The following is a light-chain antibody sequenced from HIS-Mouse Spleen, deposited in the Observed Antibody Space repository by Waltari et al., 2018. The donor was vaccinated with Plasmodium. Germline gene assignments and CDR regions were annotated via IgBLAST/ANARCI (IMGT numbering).Light chain of an antibody. CDR1: QSVSSN. Sequence: EIVMTQSPATLSVSPGERATLACRASQSVSSNLAWYKQKPGQAPRLLIYGASTRATGIPARCSGSVSGTEFTLTISSLQSEDFAVYYCQQYNNWSFTFGPGTKVDIK. CDR3: QQYNNWSFT. J-gene: IGKJ3*01. CDR2: GAS. V-gene: IGKV3-15*01.